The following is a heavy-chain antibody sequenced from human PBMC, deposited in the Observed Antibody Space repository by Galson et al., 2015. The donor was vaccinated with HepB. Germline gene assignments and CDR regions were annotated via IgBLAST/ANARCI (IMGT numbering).Heavy chain of an antibody. CDR3: ARDIHHYYYYMDV. D-gene: IGHD2-2*02. CDR2: VNPNSGGT. Sequence: SVKVSCKASGYTFTGNYMHWVRQAPGQGLEWMGWVNPNSGGTNYAQKFQGRVTMTRDTSISTAYMELRSLRSDDTAVYYCARDIHHYYYYMDVWGKGTTVTVSS. J-gene: IGHJ6*03. V-gene: IGHV1-2*02. CDR1: GYTFTGNY.